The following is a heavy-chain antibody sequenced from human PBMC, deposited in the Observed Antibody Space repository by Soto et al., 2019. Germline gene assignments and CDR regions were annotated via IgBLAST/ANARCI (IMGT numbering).Heavy chain of an antibody. D-gene: IGHD6-6*01. CDR3: AGPSISIAARRFDC. V-gene: IGHV4-39*01. J-gene: IGHJ4*02. CDR2: IYYSGST. Sequence: QLQLQESGPGLVKPSETLSLTCTVSGGSISSSSYYWGWIRQPPGKGLEWIGSIYYSGSTYYNPSLKRRVTIPVDTSQNQVSLTLSSVSAADTAVYYWAGPSISIAARRFDCWGQGTLVTVSS. CDR1: GGSISSSSYY.